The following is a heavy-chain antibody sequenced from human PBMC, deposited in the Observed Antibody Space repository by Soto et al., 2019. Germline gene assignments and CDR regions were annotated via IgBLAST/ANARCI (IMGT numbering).Heavy chain of an antibody. V-gene: IGHV3-48*03. CDR2: ISSSGTTI. J-gene: IGHJ6*02. Sequence: EVQLVESGGGLVQPGGSLRLSCAASGFTFRSYEMNWVRQAPGKGLEWISYISSSGTTIYYAGSVKGRFTISRDNDKNSLYMQMNSLRAEDTALYYCERSTVTYSRGMDVWGQGTTVTVSS. D-gene: IGHD4-17*01. CDR3: ERSTVTYSRGMDV. CDR1: GFTFRSYE.